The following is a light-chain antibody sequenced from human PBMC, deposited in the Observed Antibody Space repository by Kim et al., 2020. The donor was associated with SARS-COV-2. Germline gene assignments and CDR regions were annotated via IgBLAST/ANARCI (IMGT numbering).Light chain of an antibody. V-gene: IGKV1-39*01. Sequence: DIQMTQSPSSLSASVGDRVTITCRASQNINSYLHWYQQKPGKAPKLLIYAASSLQSGVPSRFSGSGSGTDFTLTISSLQPEDFATYYCQQSYSTPITFGQGTRLGIK. CDR1: QNINSY. CDR3: QQSYSTPIT. J-gene: IGKJ5*01. CDR2: AAS.